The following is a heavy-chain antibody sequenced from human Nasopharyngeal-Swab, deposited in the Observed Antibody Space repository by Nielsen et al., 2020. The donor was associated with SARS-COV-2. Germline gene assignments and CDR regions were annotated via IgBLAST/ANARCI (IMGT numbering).Heavy chain of an antibody. CDR2: INPNSGNT. V-gene: IGHV1-8*02. J-gene: IGHJ4*02. CDR3: ARAEQLSLV. Sequence: ASVKVSCKASGYTFTGYYMHWVRQAPGQGLEWMGRINPNSGNTGYAQKFQGRVTMTRNTSISTAYMELSSLRSEDTAVYYCARAEQLSLVWGQGTLVTVSS. D-gene: IGHD6-13*01. CDR1: GYTFTGYY.